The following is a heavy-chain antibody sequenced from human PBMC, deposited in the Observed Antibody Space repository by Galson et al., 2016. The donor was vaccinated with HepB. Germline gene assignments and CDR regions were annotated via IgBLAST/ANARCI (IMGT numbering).Heavy chain of an antibody. V-gene: IGHV1-18*01. CDR3: ARVLASEDY. J-gene: IGHJ4*02. CDR1: GYTFTTYG. CDR2: ISGYNGNI. Sequence: SVKVSCKASGYTFTTYGISWVRQAPGQGLEWMGWISGYNGNIYYAQSLQDRVTMTTDTSTSTAYMELRSLRSDDTAVYYCARVLASEDYWGQGTLVTVSS.